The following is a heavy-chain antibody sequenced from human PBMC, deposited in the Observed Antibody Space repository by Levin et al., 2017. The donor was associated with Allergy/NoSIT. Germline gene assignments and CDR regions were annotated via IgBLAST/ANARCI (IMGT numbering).Heavy chain of an antibody. D-gene: IGHD3-3*01. J-gene: IGHJ6*02. V-gene: IGHV3-9*01. CDR1: GFNFNEYA. Sequence: GGSLRLSCAGSGFNFNEYALHWVRQGPEKGLEWVSGISWNSDSLGYADSVKGRFTISRDNAKNSLMLQMNGLRVEDTALYYCLKGKTIFGVATMDYDGMDVWGQGTTVTVSS. CDR2: ISWNSDSL. CDR3: LKGKTIFGVATMDYDGMDV.